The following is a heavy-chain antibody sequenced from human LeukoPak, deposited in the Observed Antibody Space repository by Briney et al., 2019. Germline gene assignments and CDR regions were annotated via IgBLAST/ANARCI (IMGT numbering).Heavy chain of an antibody. CDR2: INSGSSTI. CDR1: EFTLRTNS. Sequence: SGGSLRFSCGASEFTLRTNSMDWFGQAPGKGLEWFSHINSGSSTIYYADSVKGRFTISRDNAGNSLYLHMNSLRAEDTAVYYCARVLLERPGIDSFDMWGQGTMVTVSS. D-gene: IGHD1-1*01. V-gene: IGHV3-48*01. CDR3: ARVLLERPGIDSFDM. J-gene: IGHJ3*02.